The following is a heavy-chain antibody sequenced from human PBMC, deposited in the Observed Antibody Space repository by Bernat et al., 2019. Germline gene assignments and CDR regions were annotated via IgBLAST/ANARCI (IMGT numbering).Heavy chain of an antibody. CDR2: IDSTSTTT. Sequence: EVQLVESGGGLVQPGGSLRLSCAASEFTFSTYSMNWVRQAPGRGPEWVSYIDSTSTTTYYADSVKGRFTISRDNAKKSLYLQMNSLRAEDTAVYYCAKAPAGSGWYFDYWGQGTLVTVSS. V-gene: IGHV3-48*01. CDR1: EFTFSTYS. CDR3: AKAPAGSGWYFDY. D-gene: IGHD6-19*01. J-gene: IGHJ4*02.